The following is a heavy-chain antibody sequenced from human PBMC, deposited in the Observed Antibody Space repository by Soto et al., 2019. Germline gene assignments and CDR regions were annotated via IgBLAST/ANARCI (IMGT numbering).Heavy chain of an antibody. V-gene: IGHV3-30*03. D-gene: IGHD3-10*01. Sequence: QVHLVESGGGVVQPGRSLRLSCAASGFPFTAYGMHWVREGPGKGLEWVAVISYDGSNKFYADSVKGRFTISRDNSKNTLHLQMNSLRPEDTALYYCVGGQYYFDYRGQGTLVTVSS. CDR1: GFPFTAYG. CDR2: ISYDGSNK. J-gene: IGHJ4*02. CDR3: VGGQYYFDY.